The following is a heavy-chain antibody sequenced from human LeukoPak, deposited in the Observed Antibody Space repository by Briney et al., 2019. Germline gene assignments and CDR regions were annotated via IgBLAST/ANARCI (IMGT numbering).Heavy chain of an antibody. Sequence: SGTLSLTCTVSGYSISSGYCWGWIRQPPGKGLEWIGSIYHSGSTYYNPSLKSRVTISVDTSKNQFSLKLSSVTAADTAVYYCARSRGYSYGTTFLDYWGQGTLVTVSS. CDR2: IYHSGST. J-gene: IGHJ4*02. D-gene: IGHD5-18*01. CDR1: GYSISSGYC. CDR3: ARSRGYSYGTTFLDY. V-gene: IGHV4-38-2*02.